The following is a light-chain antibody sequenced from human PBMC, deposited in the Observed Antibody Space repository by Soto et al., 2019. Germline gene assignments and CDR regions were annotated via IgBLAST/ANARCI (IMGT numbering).Light chain of an antibody. V-gene: IGKV1-8*01. CDR1: QGISSY. Sequence: AIRMTQSPSSFSASTGDRVTITCRASQGISSYLAWYQQKPGKAPKLLIYAASNLQSGVPSRFSGSGSGTDFTLTISCLQSEDFATYYYQQYYSYPPTFGQGTKLEIK. J-gene: IGKJ2*01. CDR2: AAS. CDR3: QQYYSYPPT.